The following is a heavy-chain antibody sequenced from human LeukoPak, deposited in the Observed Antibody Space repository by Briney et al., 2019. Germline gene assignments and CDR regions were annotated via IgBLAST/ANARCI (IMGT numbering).Heavy chain of an antibody. Sequence: PGGSLRLSCAASGFTFSSYSMNWVRPAPGKGLEWVSSISSSSSYIYYADSVKGRFTISRDNAKNSLYLQMNSLRAEDTAVYYCARLIAVAGNDYCGQGTLVTVSS. CDR3: ARLIAVAGNDY. CDR2: ISSSSSYI. CDR1: GFTFSSYS. V-gene: IGHV3-21*01. J-gene: IGHJ4*02. D-gene: IGHD6-19*01.